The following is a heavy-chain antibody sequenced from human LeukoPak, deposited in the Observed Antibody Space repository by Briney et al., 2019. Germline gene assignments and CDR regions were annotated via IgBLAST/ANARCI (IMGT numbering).Heavy chain of an antibody. CDR3: ARDQKASMTLDY. J-gene: IGHJ4*02. Sequence: ASVKVSCKASGYTFTSYGISWVRQAPGQGLEWMGWISAYNGNTNYAQKLQGRVTMTEDTSTDTAYMELSSLRSEDTAVYYCARDQKASMTLDYWGQGTLVTVSS. V-gene: IGHV1-18*01. CDR2: ISAYNGNT. D-gene: IGHD2/OR15-2a*01. CDR1: GYTFTSYG.